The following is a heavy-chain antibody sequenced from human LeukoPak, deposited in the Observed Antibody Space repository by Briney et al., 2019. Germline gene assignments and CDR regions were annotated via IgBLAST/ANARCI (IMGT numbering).Heavy chain of an antibody. Sequence: GGSLRLSCVGSGFIFRNDWMHWVRHAPGKGLVWVSRLYSEGGRTYYADSVKGRFTISRDNAKNTLYLQMNSLTVEDTAVYYRSRGLGQPVDSWGQGTLVTVSS. CDR2: LYSEGGRT. D-gene: IGHD6-6*01. V-gene: IGHV3-74*01. CDR3: SRGLGQPVDS. J-gene: IGHJ4*02. CDR1: GFIFRNDW.